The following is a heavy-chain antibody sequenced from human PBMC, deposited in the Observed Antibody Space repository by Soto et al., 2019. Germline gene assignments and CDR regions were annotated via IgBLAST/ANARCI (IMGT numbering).Heavy chain of an antibody. V-gene: IGHV3-13*04. J-gene: IGHJ3*01. D-gene: IGHD3-10*01. Sequence: EVQLVESGGGLIQPGGSLRLSCEASGFKFRVYDMHWVRQPAGKGLEWVSAIGTTGDTYYSGSVRGRFNISRDDVESSLYLRLNSLTVGDTAVYYCARGSRLGSGSLRPGPSDIFDVWGQGTTVTVSS. CDR1: GFKFRVYD. CDR2: IGTTGDT. CDR3: ARGSRLGSGSLRPGPSDIFDV.